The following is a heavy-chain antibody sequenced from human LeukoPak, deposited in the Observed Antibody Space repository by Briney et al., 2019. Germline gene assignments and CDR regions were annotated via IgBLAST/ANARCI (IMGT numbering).Heavy chain of an antibody. Sequence: SETLSLTCTVSGGSISSYYWSWIRQPPGKGLEWIGYIYYSGSTSYNPSLKSRVTISVDTSKNEFSLKLNSVTAADTAVYYCARDHYYDSSGYYRELRHDAFDIWGQGTMVTVSS. CDR1: GGSISSYY. CDR2: IYYSGST. J-gene: IGHJ3*02. CDR3: ARDHYYDSSGYYRELRHDAFDI. V-gene: IGHV4-59*12. D-gene: IGHD3-22*01.